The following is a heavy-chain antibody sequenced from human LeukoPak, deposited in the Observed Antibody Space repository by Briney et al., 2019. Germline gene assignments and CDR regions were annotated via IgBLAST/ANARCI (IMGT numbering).Heavy chain of an antibody. CDR3: ARARWWLRLTRSYYFDY. Sequence: ASVKVSCKVSGYTLTELSMHWVRQAPGKGLEWMGGFDPEDGETIYAQKFQGRVTMTEDTSTDTAYMELSSLRSEDTAVYYCARARWWLRLTRSYYFDYWGQGTLVTVSS. V-gene: IGHV1-24*01. J-gene: IGHJ4*02. D-gene: IGHD5-12*01. CDR1: GYTLTELS. CDR2: FDPEDGET.